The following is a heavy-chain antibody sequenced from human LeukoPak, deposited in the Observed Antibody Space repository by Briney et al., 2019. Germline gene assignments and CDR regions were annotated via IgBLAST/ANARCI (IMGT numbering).Heavy chain of an antibody. V-gene: IGHV3-30*03. CDR2: ISFDGKNK. J-gene: IGHJ4*02. CDR1: VFTFSSQP. D-gene: IGHD1-1*01. CDR3: VRPMTTTRNFDH. Sequence: GGSLRLSCAASVFTFSSQPMHWVRQTPGKGVDWVALISFDGKNKFYGDSVIGRFTISRDNTKNTLFLQMNSLRAEDMGVYYCVRPMTTTRNFDHWGQGTLVTVSS.